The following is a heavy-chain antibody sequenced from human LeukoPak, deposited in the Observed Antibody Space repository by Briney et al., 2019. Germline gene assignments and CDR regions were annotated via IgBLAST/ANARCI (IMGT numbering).Heavy chain of an antibody. Sequence: PSETLSLTCTVSGGSISSYYWSWIRQPPGKGLKWIGNIYYSGYTTYSPSLRSRVTISVDTSKNQFSLKLSSVTAADTAVYYCARGGGVRYCSSTSCYQSYYYYYMDVWGKGTTVTISS. V-gene: IGHV4-59*01. D-gene: IGHD2-2*01. J-gene: IGHJ6*03. CDR1: GGSISSYY. CDR2: IYYSGYT. CDR3: ARGGGVRYCSSTSCYQSYYYYYMDV.